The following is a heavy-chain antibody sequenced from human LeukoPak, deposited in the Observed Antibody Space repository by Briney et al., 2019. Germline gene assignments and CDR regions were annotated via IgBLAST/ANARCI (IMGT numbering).Heavy chain of an antibody. V-gene: IGHV1-18*01. D-gene: IGHD6-19*01. J-gene: IGHJ4*02. CDR1: GYTFTSYG. Sequence: ASVTVSCKASGYTFTSYGISWVRQAPGQGLEWMGWISAYNGNTNYAQKLQGRVTMTTDTSTSTAYMELRSLRSDDTAVYYCARDLRIAVAGSTPFDYWGQGTLVTVSS. CDR2: ISAYNGNT. CDR3: ARDLRIAVAGSTPFDY.